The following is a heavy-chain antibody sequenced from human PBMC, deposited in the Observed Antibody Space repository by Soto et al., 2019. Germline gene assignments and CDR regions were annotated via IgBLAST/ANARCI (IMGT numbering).Heavy chain of an antibody. D-gene: IGHD6-13*01. CDR2: IDPSDSYT. V-gene: IGHV5-10-1*01. J-gene: IGHJ6*02. CDR1: GYSFTSYW. CDR3: ARFPIAAAGTSTLYYYYGMDV. Sequence: GESLKISCKGSGYSFTSYWISWVRQMPGKGLEWMGRIDPSDSYTNYSPSFQGHVTISADKSISTAYLQWSSLKASDTAMYYCARFPIAAAGTSTLYYYYGMDVWGQGTTVTVSS.